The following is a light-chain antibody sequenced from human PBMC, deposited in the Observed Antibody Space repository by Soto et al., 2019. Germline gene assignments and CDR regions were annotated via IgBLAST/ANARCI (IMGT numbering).Light chain of an antibody. J-gene: IGKJ1*01. CDR2: DAS. CDR3: QKYNSYST. Sequence: DIQMTQSPSTLSASVGDRVTITCRASQSISSWLAWYQQKPGKAPKLLIYDASSLESGAPSRFSGSGSGTEFTLTISSLQPDDFATYYCQKYNSYSTFGQGTKVEIK. CDR1: QSISSW. V-gene: IGKV1-5*01.